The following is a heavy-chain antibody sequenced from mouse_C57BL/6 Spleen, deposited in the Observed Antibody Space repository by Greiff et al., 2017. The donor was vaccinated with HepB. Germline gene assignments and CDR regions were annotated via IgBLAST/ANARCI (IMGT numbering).Heavy chain of an antibody. CDR2: IWSDGST. J-gene: IGHJ3*01. CDR1: GFSLTSYG. Sequence: QVQLKESGPGLVAPSQSLSITCTVSGFSLTSYGVHWVRQPPGKGLEWLVVIWSDGSTTYNSGLKSRLSISKDNSKSQVFLKMNRPQTDDTAMYYCARHDYDRALTYWGQGTLVTVSA. D-gene: IGHD2-4*01. V-gene: IGHV2-6-1*01. CDR3: ARHDYDRALTY.